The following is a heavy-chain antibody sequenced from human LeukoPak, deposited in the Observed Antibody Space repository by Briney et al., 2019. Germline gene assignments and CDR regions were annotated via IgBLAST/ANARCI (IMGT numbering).Heavy chain of an antibody. CDR3: ARGELFNWGNYYFDY. J-gene: IGHJ4*02. CDR2: IYYSEST. CDR1: GGSISSYY. V-gene: IGHV4-59*08. D-gene: IGHD7-27*01. Sequence: RSSETLSLTCTVSGGSISSYYWSWIRQPPGKGLEWIGYIYYSESTYYNPSLKSRVTTSVDTSKNQFSLKLSSVTAADTAVYYCARGELFNWGNYYFDYWGQGTLVTVSS.